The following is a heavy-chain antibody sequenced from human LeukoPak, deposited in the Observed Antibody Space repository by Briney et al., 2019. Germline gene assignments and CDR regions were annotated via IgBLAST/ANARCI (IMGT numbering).Heavy chain of an antibody. CDR1: GFTFSDYY. Sequence: PGGSLRLSCAASGFTFSDYYMTWIRQAPGKGLEWVSYIGSSGSIIHYADSVKGRFTISRDSAKNSLYLQMNALRAEDPPVYYCGRVRGSGLPLDYWGKGTLVPVS. J-gene: IGHJ4*02. V-gene: IGHV3-11*01. CDR2: IGSSGSII. CDR3: GRVRGSGLPLDY. D-gene: IGHD2-15*01.